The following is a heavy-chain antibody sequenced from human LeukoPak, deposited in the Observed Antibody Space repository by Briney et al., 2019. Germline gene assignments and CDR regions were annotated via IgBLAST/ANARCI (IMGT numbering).Heavy chain of an antibody. Sequence: GGSLRLSCAASGFTFSSYTMNWGRQAPGKGLQWVSTVSASSDIHYSDSVKGRFTISRDNARNSQYLQMNSLRDEDTAVYYCARDALHTAHFDYWGQGTLVTVSS. D-gene: IGHD5-18*01. CDR2: VSASSDI. J-gene: IGHJ4*02. CDR1: GFTFSSYT. CDR3: ARDALHTAHFDY. V-gene: IGHV3-48*02.